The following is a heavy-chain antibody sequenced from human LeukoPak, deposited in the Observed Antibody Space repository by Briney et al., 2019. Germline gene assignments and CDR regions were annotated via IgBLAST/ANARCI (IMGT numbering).Heavy chain of an antibody. J-gene: IGHJ4*02. CDR3: ARAEAGHYFDY. Sequence: WGSLRLSCAASGFTFSSFAMHWVRQAPGKGLEYVSAISSNGGSTFYANSVKGGFTISRDNAENTLYLQMGSLRAEDMAVYYRARAEAGHYFDYWGQGTLVTVSS. D-gene: IGHD6-19*01. V-gene: IGHV3-64*01. CDR2: ISSNGGST. CDR1: GFTFSSFA.